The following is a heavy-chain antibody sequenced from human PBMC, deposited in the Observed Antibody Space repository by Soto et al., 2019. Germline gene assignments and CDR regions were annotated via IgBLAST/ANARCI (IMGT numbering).Heavy chain of an antibody. D-gene: IGHD1-26*01. CDR1: GGSISSYY. J-gene: IGHJ4*02. CDR3: GATRGMGKYYFDY. CDR2: IYYSGST. V-gene: IGHV4-59*12. Sequence: SETLSLTCTVSGGSISSYYWSWIRQPPGKGLEWIGYIYYSGSTNYNPSLKSRVTISADKSISTVYLQWSTLKASDAAMYYCGATRGMGKYYFDYWGQGTLVTVSS.